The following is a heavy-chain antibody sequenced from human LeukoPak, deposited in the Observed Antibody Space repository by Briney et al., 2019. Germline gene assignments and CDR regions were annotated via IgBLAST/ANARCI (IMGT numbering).Heavy chain of an antibody. Sequence: GGSLRLSCAASGFTFSDYYMSWIRQAPGKGLEWVSYISSSGSTIYYADSVKGRFTISRDNAKNSLYLQMNSLRAEDTAVYYCARDPPDTVVVPAARLWFDPWGQGTLVTVSS. D-gene: IGHD2-2*01. CDR2: ISSSGSTI. V-gene: IGHV3-11*04. J-gene: IGHJ5*02. CDR3: ARDPPDTVVVPAARLWFDP. CDR1: GFTFSDYY.